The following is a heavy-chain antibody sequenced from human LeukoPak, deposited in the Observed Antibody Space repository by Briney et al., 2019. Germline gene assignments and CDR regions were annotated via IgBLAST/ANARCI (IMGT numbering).Heavy chain of an antibody. Sequence: PGRSLRLSCAASGFTFSSYAMHWIRQAPGKGLEWVAVISYDGSNKYYADSVKGRFTISRDNSKNTLYLQMNSLRAEDTAVYYCASFSWYYYDSSVTDDAFDIWGQGTMVTVSS. CDR3: ASFSWYYYDSSVTDDAFDI. CDR1: GFTFSSYA. D-gene: IGHD3-22*01. J-gene: IGHJ3*02. V-gene: IGHV3-30-3*01. CDR2: ISYDGSNK.